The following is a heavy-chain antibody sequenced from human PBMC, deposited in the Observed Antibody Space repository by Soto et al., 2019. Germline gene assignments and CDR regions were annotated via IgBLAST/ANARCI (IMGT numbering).Heavy chain of an antibody. Sequence: GGSLRLSCAASGFTVRSNYMSWVRQAPGKGLEWVSVIYSGGSTYYADSVKGRFTISRDNSKNTLYLQMNSLRVEDTAVYYCARDKHTPPGYYYDGMDVGGQGATVTVAS. V-gene: IGHV3-66*01. CDR2: IYSGGST. CDR3: ARDKHTPPGYYYDGMDV. D-gene: IGHD2-15*01. CDR1: GFTVRSNY. J-gene: IGHJ6*02.